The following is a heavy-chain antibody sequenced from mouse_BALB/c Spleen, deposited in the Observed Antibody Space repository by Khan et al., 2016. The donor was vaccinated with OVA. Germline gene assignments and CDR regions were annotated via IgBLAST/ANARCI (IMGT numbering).Heavy chain of an antibody. Sequence: VQLQESGAELAKPGASVKLSCTASGFTFIDYCILWVKQRPEQGLEWIGYINPSTGYTEYNPNFKDKATLTADTSSSTAYLQLSSLTSEDSAVFDCAIRGLRREAGYWGQGTTLTVSS. J-gene: IGHJ2*01. D-gene: IGHD1-1*01. CDR3: AIRGLRREAGY. CDR1: GFTFIDYC. CDR2: INPSTGYT. V-gene: IGHV1-7*01.